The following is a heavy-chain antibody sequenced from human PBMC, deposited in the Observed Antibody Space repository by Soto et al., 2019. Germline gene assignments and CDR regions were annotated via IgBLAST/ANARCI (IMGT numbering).Heavy chain of an antibody. CDR3: ARGGWFGPDV. CDR2: IYHSGST. Sequence: PSENPVLTCAVSGGSISSGGYSWSWIRQPPGKGLEWIGYIYHSGSTYYNPSLKSRVTISVDRSKNQFSLKLSSVTAAGTAVYYCARGGWFGPDVWGQGTTVTVSS. V-gene: IGHV4-30-2*01. D-gene: IGHD3-10*01. J-gene: IGHJ6*02. CDR1: GGSISSGGYS.